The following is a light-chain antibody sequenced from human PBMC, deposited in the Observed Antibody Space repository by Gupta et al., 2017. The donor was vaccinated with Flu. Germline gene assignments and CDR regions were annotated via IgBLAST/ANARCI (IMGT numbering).Light chain of an antibody. J-gene: IGLJ3*02. V-gene: IGLV4-69*01. CDR1: SGHSSYA. Sequence: QLVLTPSPPASASLGPSVTLPCPLSSGHSSYAIAWHQQQPEKGPRYLMKLNSDGSHSKGDGIPDRFSGSSSGAARYLTIASLEAEDEDDYYWQTGGTAWVFGGGTKLTVL. CDR2: LNSDGSH. CDR3: QTGGTAWV.